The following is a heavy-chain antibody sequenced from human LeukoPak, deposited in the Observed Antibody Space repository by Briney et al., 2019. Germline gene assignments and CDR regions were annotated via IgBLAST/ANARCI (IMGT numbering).Heavy chain of an antibody. CDR1: GFTFSSYA. V-gene: IGHV3-30-3*01. D-gene: IGHD6-6*01. Sequence: GGSLRLSCAASGFTFSSYAMHWVRQAPGKGLEWVAVISYDGSNKYYADSVKGRFTISRDNSKNTLYLQMNSLRAEDTAVYYCVRERGRYSSSSPVDYWGQGTLVTVSS. CDR3: VRERGRYSSSSPVDY. J-gene: IGHJ4*02. CDR2: ISYDGSNK.